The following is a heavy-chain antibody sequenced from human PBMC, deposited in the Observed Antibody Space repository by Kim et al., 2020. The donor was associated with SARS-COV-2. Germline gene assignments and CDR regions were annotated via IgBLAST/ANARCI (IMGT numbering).Heavy chain of an antibody. CDR2: INHSGST. J-gene: IGHJ5*02. CDR3: ARRGGSRRGNWFDP. Sequence: SETLSLTCAVYGGSFSGYYWSWIRQPPGKGLEWIGEINHSGSTNYNPSLKSRVTISVDTSKNQFSLKLSSVTAADTAVYYCARRGGSRRGNWFDPWGQGTLVTVSS. D-gene: IGHD2-15*01. CDR1: GGSFSGYY. V-gene: IGHV4-34*01.